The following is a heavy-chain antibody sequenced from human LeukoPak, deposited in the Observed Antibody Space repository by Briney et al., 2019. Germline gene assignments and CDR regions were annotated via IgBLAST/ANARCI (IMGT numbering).Heavy chain of an antibody. J-gene: IGHJ4*02. D-gene: IGHD3-22*01. V-gene: IGHV3-43*02. CDR2: IGGDGGST. Sequence: SGGSLRLSCAASGFTFDDYAMHWVRQAPGKGLEWVSLIGGDGGSTYYADSVKGRFAISRDNSKNSLFLQMKSLRTDDTALYYCVKEPHYYDRSGYFWGQGTLVTVSS. CDR1: GFTFDDYA. CDR3: VKEPHYYDRSGYF.